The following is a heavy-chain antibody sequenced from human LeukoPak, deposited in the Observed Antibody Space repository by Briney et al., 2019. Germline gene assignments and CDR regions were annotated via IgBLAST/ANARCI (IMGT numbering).Heavy chain of an antibody. CDR2: ISWNSGSI. D-gene: IGHD6-13*01. V-gene: IGHV3-9*01. J-gene: IGHJ4*02. CDR3: AMGGVRWQQMESNFAY. CDR1: GFTFDDYA. Sequence: QPGGSLRLSCAASGFTFDDYAMHWVRQAPRKGLEWVSGISWNSGSIGYADSVKGRFTISRDNAKNSLYLQMNSLRAEDTALYYCAMGGVRWQQMESNFAYWGQGTLVTVSS.